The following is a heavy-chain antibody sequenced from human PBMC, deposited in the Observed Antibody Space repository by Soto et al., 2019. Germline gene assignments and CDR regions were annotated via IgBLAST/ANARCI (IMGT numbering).Heavy chain of an antibody. V-gene: IGHV1-69*01. CDR1: GGTFSSYA. D-gene: IGHD3-22*01. CDR3: ARPNYYDSSGYYYFDY. J-gene: IGHJ4*02. Sequence: QVQLVQSGAEVKKPGSSVKVSCKASGGTFSSYAISWVRQAPGQGLEWMGGIIPIFGTANYAQKFQGRVTITEDESTSTEYMELSSLRSEDTAVYYCARPNYYDSSGYYYFDYWGQGTLVTVSS. CDR2: IIPIFGTA.